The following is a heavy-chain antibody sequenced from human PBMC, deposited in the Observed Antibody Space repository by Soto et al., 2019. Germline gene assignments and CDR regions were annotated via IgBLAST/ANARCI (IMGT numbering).Heavy chain of an antibody. Sequence: PSETLSLACAVSGGSISSGGYSWSWIRQPPGKGLEWIGYIYHSGSTYYNPSLKSRVTISVDRSKNQFSLKLSSVTAADTAVYYCARARLPGDDFEFDYWGQGTLVTVSS. CDR3: ARARLPGDDFEFDY. J-gene: IGHJ4*02. D-gene: IGHD1-1*01. CDR1: GGSISSGGYS. V-gene: IGHV4-30-2*01. CDR2: IYHSGST.